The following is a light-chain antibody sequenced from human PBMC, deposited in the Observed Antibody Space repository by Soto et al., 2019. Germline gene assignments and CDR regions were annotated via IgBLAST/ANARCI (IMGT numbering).Light chain of an antibody. CDR1: QSVASK. J-gene: IGKJ2*01. CDR3: QQYDKWPYT. Sequence: EIVLTQSPATLSVSPGERATLSCRTSQSVASKLAWYQQKPGQAPRLLIYGAFIRAPGFPVRFRGTGSGSEFTLTISSLQSEDGATYYCQQYDKWPYTFGQGTDLEIK. V-gene: IGKV3-15*01. CDR2: GAF.